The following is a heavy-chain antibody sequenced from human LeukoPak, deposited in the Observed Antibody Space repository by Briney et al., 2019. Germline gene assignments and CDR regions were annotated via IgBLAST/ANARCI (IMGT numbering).Heavy chain of an antibody. D-gene: IGHD5-12*01. V-gene: IGHV1-69*10. CDR3: ARGYVATIYYFYY. CDR2: IITILGIG. J-gene: IGHJ4*02. Sequence: SVKVSCKASGGTFTSYTISWVRQAQGQGKEWMGGIITILGIGNYEQKFHRRVTITPDKSTSTAYMQLSSLRSEDTAVYYCARGYVATIYYFYYWGQGTLVTVSS. CDR1: GGTFTSYT.